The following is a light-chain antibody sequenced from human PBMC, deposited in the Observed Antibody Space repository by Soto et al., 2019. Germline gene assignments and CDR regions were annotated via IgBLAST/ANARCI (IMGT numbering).Light chain of an antibody. CDR3: AAWDDRLNAPV. Sequence: QPVLTQPPSASGTPGQTVTIFCSGTSSNIGNNYVYWYQQFPGTAPKLLINRNNQRPSGVPDRFSGSKSGTSASLAISGLRSEDEADYSCAAWDDRLNAPVFGGGTKLTVL. CDR1: SSNIGNNY. J-gene: IGLJ3*02. CDR2: RNN. V-gene: IGLV1-47*01.